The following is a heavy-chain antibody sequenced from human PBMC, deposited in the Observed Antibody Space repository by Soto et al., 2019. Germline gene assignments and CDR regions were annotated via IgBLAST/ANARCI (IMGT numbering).Heavy chain of an antibody. J-gene: IGHJ4*02. CDR1: GGSISSGDYY. D-gene: IGHD5-18*01. V-gene: IGHV4-30-4*01. Sequence: SETLSLTCTVSGGSISSGDYYWSWIRQPPGKGLEWIGYIYYSGSTYYNPSLNSRVTISVDTSKNQFSLKLSSVTAADTAVYYCARYVDTAMVFDYWGQGTLVTVSS. CDR3: ARYVDTAMVFDY. CDR2: IYYSGST.